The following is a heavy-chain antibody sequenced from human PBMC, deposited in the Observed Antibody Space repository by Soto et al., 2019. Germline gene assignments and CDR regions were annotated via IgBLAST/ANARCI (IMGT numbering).Heavy chain of an antibody. V-gene: IGHV3-21*01. CDR1: GCTFSSYS. CDR3: ARGPGELSTRSFDY. Sequence: PGGSLRLSCAATGCTFSSYSMNWVRQAPGKGLECVSSISSSSSYIYYADSVKGRFTISRDNAKNSLYLQMNSLRAEDTAVYYCARGPGELSTRSFDYCGQGTLVTVSS. CDR2: ISSSSSYI. D-gene: IGHD3-16*02. J-gene: IGHJ4*02.